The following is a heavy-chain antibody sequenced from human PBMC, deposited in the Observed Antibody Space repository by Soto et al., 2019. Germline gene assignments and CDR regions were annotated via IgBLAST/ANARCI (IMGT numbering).Heavy chain of an antibody. J-gene: IGHJ4*02. D-gene: IGHD6-13*01. CDR2: ISGSGGST. CDR1: GFTFSSYA. CDR3: AKHSSSRYVVELFGFDY. V-gene: IGHV3-23*01. Sequence: GGSLRLSCAASGFTFSSYAMSWVRQAPGKGLEWVSAISGSGGSTHYADSVKGRFTISRDNSKNTLYLQMNSLRAEDTAVYYCAKHSSSRYVVELFGFDYWGQGTLVTVSS.